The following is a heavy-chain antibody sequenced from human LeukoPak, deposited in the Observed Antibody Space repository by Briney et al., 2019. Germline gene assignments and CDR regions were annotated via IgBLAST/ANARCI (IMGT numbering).Heavy chain of an antibody. Sequence: GGSLRLSCAASGFTFSSYAMHWVRQAPGKGLEWVAVISYDGSNKYYADSVKGRFTISRDNSKNTLYLQMNSLRAEDTAVYYCARTGYCSSASCSVVKQWLVRVYFDYWGQGTLVTVSS. CDR2: ISYDGSNK. CDR1: GFTFSSYA. V-gene: IGHV3-30-3*01. CDR3: ARTGYCSSASCSVVKQWLVRVYFDY. D-gene: IGHD2-2*01. J-gene: IGHJ4*02.